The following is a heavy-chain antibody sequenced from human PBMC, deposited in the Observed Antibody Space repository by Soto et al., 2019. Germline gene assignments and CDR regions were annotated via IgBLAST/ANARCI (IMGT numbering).Heavy chain of an antibody. Sequence: EEQLVESGGGLVQPGGSLRLSCAASGFTFNSYSMNWVRQAPGRGLEWLSYTSSGSATIYYADSVKGRFTISRDNAKNSRYLQVNIRRDDDTAVYYCARDSAAYSSSSGSYWYFDLWGRGTLVTVSS. D-gene: IGHD6-6*01. J-gene: IGHJ2*01. CDR2: TSSGSATI. CDR3: ARDSAAYSSSSGSYWYFDL. V-gene: IGHV3-48*02. CDR1: GFTFNSYS.